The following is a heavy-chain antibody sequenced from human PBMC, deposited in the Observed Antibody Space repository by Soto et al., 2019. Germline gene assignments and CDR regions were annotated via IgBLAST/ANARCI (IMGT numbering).Heavy chain of an antibody. CDR3: AHIPNYYQYDWFDP. V-gene: IGHV2-5*02. Sequence: QITLKESGPTLVKPTQTLTLTCTFSGFSLTTRGVGVGWIRQPPGKALECLALIYLDDDKRYSPSLQSRLSITQDTSKNQVVLTMTNVDPVDTATYYCAHIPNYYQYDWFDPWGQGTLVSVSS. D-gene: IGHD3-16*01. J-gene: IGHJ5*02. CDR2: IYLDDDK. CDR1: GFSLTTRGVG.